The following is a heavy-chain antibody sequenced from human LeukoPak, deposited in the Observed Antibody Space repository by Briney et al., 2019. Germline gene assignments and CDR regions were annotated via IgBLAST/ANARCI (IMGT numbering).Heavy chain of an antibody. CDR1: GGSVTSTNW. CDR2: IYHHGAT. J-gene: IGHJ4*02. V-gene: IGHV4-4*02. D-gene: IGHD5-12*01. Sequence: SETLALTCDVSGGSVTSTNWRACVRQPPGKGLEWTGEIYHHGATNYNPSLKSRVTLSVGKSKNQFSLELSSVTAADTAVYYCAGGRSVAANLDYWGQGTLVTVSS. CDR3: AGGRSVAANLDY.